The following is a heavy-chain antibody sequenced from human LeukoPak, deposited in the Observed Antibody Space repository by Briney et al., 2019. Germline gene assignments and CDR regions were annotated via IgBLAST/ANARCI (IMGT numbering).Heavy chain of an antibody. CDR3: ARNSSYYNTGGFDY. CDR2: IYYSGST. J-gene: IGHJ4*02. CDR1: GASIRVSSYY. Sequence: SETLSLTCTVSGASIRVSSYYWAWIRQTPGKGLEWIGSIYYSGSTHYTPSLKSRLTMSVDTSKNQFSLRVSSVTAADTAVYYCARNSSYYNTGGFDYWGQGILVTVSS. V-gene: IGHV4-39*01. D-gene: IGHD3-10*01.